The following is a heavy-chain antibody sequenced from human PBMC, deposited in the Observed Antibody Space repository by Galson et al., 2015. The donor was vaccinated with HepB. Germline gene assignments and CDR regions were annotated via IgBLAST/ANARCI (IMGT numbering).Heavy chain of an antibody. CDR1: GGSISSYY. CDR3: ARLRYGSEDY. CDR2: IYYSGST. Sequence: TLSLTCTVSGGSISSYYWSWIRQPPGKGLEWIGYIYYSGSTYYNPSLKSRVTISVDTSKNQFSLKLSSVTAADTAVYHCARLRYGSEDYWGQGTLVTVSS. J-gene: IGHJ4*02. V-gene: IGHV4-59*01. D-gene: IGHD3-10*01.